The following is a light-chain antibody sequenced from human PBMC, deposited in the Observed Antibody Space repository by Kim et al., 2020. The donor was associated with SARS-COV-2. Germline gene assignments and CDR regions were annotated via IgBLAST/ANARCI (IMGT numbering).Light chain of an antibody. Sequence: SYELTQPPSVSVSPGQTASITCSGDKLGDRYVCWYQQKPGQSPVLVIYGENRRPSGIPARFSGSNSGNTATLTISGTQAMDEADYYCQAWDSSTVLFGGG. CDR3: QAWDSSTVL. CDR1: KLGDRY. V-gene: IGLV3-1*01. J-gene: IGLJ2*01. CDR2: GEN.